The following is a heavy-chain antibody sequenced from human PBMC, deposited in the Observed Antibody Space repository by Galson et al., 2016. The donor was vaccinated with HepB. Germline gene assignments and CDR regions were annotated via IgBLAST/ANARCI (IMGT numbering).Heavy chain of an antibody. CDR2: IYWDDDK. J-gene: IGHJ4*02. CDR1: GFLLSTSGVG. Sequence: PALVKPTQTLTLTCTFSGFLLSTSGVGVGWIRQPPGKALEWLALIYWDDDKRYSPSLKTRVTITRDTSEKQVVLTMTNMDPVDTATYYFAHMTKSQYGFWSGYANFDYWSQGILVTVSS. V-gene: IGHV2-5*02. D-gene: IGHD3-3*01. CDR3: AHMTKSQYGFWSGYANFDY.